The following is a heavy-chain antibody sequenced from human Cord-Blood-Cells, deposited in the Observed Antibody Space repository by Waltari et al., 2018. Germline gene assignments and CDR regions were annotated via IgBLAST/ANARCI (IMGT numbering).Heavy chain of an antibody. CDR1: GFTFSSYS. V-gene: IGHV3-21*01. J-gene: IGHJ3*02. CDR3: ARNEGPLAACDI. D-gene: IGHD6-19*01. Sequence: EVQLVESGGGMVKPGGSLRLSCAASGFTFSSYSMNWVRQAPGKGLEWVSSISRSSNYIDYADSVKGRYTISRDNAKISLYLQLNSLRAEDTAVYYWARNEGPLAACDIWGQGTMVTVSS. CDR2: ISRSSNYI.